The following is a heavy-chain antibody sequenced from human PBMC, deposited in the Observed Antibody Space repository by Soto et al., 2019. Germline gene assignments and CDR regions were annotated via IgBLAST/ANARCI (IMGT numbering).Heavy chain of an antibody. CDR2: IIPIFGTA. J-gene: IGHJ6*02. CDR3: ARAFGYCSSTSCYAEDYYYFGMDV. Sequence: QVQLVQSGAEVKKPGSSVKVSCKASGGTFSSYAISWVRQAPGQGLEWMGGIIPIFGTANYAEKVQGGVTMNAEESTSTAYMELSSLRSEDTAVYYCARAFGYCSSTSCYAEDYYYFGMDVWGQGTTVTVSS. V-gene: IGHV1-69*01. D-gene: IGHD2-2*01. CDR1: GGTFSSYA.